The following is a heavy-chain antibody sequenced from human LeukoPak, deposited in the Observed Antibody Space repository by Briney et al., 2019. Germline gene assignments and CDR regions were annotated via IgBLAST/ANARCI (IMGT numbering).Heavy chain of an antibody. D-gene: IGHD4-17*01. J-gene: IGHJ4*02. Sequence: SETLSLTCTVSGGSISSYYWSWIRQPPGKGLEWIGYIYYSGSTNYNPSLKSRVTISVDTSKNQFSLKLSSVTAADTAVYYCARDRDDYGDYGWDYWGQGTLVTVSS. V-gene: IGHV4-59*01. CDR2: IYYSGST. CDR1: GGSISSYY. CDR3: ARDRDDYGDYGWDY.